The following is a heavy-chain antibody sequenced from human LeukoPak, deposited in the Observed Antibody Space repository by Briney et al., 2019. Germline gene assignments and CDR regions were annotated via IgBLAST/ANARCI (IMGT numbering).Heavy chain of an antibody. CDR2: IYYSGST. CDR1: GGSISSYY. J-gene: IGHJ5*02. D-gene: IGHD1-1*01. CDR3: ARLKGSHGSVLEPFGWFDP. V-gene: IGHV4-59*08. Sequence: SETLSLTCTVSGGSISSYYWSWIRRPPGKGLEWIGYIYYSGSTNYNPSLKSRVTISVDTSKNQFSLKLSSVTAADTAVYYCARLKGSHGSVLEPFGWFDPWGQGTLVTVSS.